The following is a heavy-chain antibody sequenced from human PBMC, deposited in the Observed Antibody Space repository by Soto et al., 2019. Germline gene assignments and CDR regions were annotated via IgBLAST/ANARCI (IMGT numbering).Heavy chain of an antibody. CDR2: ITSNSDHI. CDR1: GFMFSAYT. Sequence: GGSLRLSCAASGFMFSAYTMSWVRQAPGKVLEWLSSITSNSDHIDYADSVRGRFTVSRDNARKSLYLQMDSLGAEDTGVYYCATPYYYNHWGPGTLVTVSS. V-gene: IGHV3-21*01. CDR3: ATPYYYNH. J-gene: IGHJ4*02.